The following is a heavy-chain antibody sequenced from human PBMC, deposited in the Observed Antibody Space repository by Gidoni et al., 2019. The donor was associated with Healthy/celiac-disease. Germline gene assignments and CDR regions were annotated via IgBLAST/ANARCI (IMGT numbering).Heavy chain of an antibody. J-gene: IGHJ6*02. V-gene: IGHV3-33*01. D-gene: IGHD3-16*01. CDR1: GFTFSSYG. CDR3: ARNTGGVWVYYYYGMDV. Sequence: LRLSCAASGFTFSSYGMHWVRQAPGKGLEWVAVIWYDGSNKYYADSVKGRFTISRDNSKNTLYLQMNSLRAEDTAVYYCARNTGGVWVYYYYGMDVWGQGTTVTVSS. CDR2: IWYDGSNK.